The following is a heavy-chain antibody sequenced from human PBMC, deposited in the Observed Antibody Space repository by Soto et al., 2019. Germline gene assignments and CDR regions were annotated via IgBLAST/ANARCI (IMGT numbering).Heavy chain of an antibody. CDR2: ISGSGGST. D-gene: IGHD6-19*01. Sequence: EVQLLEYGGGLVQPRGSLRLSCAASGFTFSSYAMSWVRQAQGKGLAWVSAISGSGGSTYYADSVKGRFTISRDNSKQTLYLQMNSLRAEDTAVYYCAKEASYSSGPIDYWCQGPLVTVSS. V-gene: IGHV3-23*01. CDR1: GFTFSSYA. CDR3: AKEASYSSGPIDY. J-gene: IGHJ4*02.